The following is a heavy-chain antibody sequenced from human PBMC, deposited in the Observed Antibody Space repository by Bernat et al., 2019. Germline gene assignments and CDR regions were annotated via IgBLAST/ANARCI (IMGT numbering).Heavy chain of an antibody. V-gene: IGHV1-46*01. CDR2: INPSGGST. D-gene: IGHD2-15*01. CDR3: ARGYCSGGSWSGLSYY. CDR1: GYTFTSYY. J-gene: IGHJ4*02. Sequence: QVQLVQSGAEVKKPGASVKVSCKASGYTFTSYYMHWVRQAPGQGLEWMGIINPSGGSTSYAQKFQGRVTMTRDTSTSTVYMELSSLRSEDTAVYYCARGYCSGGSWSGLSYYWGQGTLVTVSS.